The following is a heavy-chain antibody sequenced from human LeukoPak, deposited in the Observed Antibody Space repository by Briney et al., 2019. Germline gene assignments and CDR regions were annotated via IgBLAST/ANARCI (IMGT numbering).Heavy chain of an antibody. CDR1: GYSFTSYW. CDR2: IYPGDSDT. Sequence: GESLKISCKGSGYSFTSYWIGWVRQMPGKGLEWMGIIYPGDSDTRYSPSFQGQVTISADKSISTAYLQWSSLKASDTAMYYCARLLPYNYYGSGSVDYWGQGTLVTVSS. CDR3: ARLLPYNYYGSGSVDY. V-gene: IGHV5-51*01. J-gene: IGHJ4*02. D-gene: IGHD3-10*01.